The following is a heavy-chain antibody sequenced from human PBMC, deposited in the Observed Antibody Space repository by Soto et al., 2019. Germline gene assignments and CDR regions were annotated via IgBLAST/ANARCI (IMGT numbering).Heavy chain of an antibody. V-gene: IGHV4-34*01. CDR1: GGSFSGYY. J-gene: IGHJ3*02. CDR2: INHSGST. CDR3: ARVNQLAPKRNAFDI. D-gene: IGHD1-1*01. Sequence: SETLSLTCAVYGGSFSGYYWSWIRQPPGKGLEWIGEINHSGSTNYNPSLKSRVTISVDTSKNQFSLKLSSLTAADTAVYYCARVNQLAPKRNAFDIWGQGTKV.